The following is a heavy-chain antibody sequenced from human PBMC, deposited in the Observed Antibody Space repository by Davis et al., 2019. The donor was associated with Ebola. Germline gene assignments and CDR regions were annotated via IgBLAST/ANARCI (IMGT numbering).Heavy chain of an antibody. V-gene: IGHV3-30*18. D-gene: IGHD2-15*01. CDR1: GFTFSSYG. J-gene: IGHJ4*02. Sequence: GGSLRLSCAASGFTFSSYGMHWVRQAPGKGLEWVAVISYDGSNKYYADSVKGRFTISRDNSKNTLYLQMNSLRAEDTAVYYCAKARGDRGYCSGGSCFPFDYWGQGTLVTVSS. CDR2: ISYDGSNK. CDR3: AKARGDRGYCSGGSCFPFDY.